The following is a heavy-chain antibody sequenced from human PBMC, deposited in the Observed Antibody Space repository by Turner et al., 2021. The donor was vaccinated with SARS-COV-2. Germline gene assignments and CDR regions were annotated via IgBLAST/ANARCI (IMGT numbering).Heavy chain of an antibody. CDR2: INPNSGGT. J-gene: IGHJ4*02. CDR3: ARVSSLSYYFDY. V-gene: IGHV1-2*07. CDR1: GYTFTGYY. Sequence: QVQLVQSGAEVKKPGASVKVSCKASGYTFTGYYMYWVRQAPGQGLEWMGWINPNSGGTNCAHKFQGRVTMTRDTSISTAYMELSRLGSDDTAVYYCARVSSLSYYFDYWGQGTLVTVSS. D-gene: IGHD6-6*01.